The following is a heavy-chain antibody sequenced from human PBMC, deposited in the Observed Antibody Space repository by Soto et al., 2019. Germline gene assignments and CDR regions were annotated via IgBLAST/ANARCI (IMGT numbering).Heavy chain of an antibody. Sequence: QVQLVQSGAEVKKPGSSVKVSCKASGGTFSSYAISWVRQAPGQGLEWMGGIIPKFGTANYAQKFQGRVTITADKSTSSAYMELSSLRCEDTAVYSCAEVGARYNWFAPWCQGSLVTVSS. CDR3: AEVGARYNWFAP. V-gene: IGHV1-69*06. CDR1: GGTFSSYA. J-gene: IGHJ5*02. CDR2: IIPKFGTA. D-gene: IGHD1-26*01.